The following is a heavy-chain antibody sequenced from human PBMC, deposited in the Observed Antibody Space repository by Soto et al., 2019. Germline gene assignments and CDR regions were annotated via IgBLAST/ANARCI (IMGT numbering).Heavy chain of an antibody. CDR1: AYTFTNYG. J-gene: IGHJ4*02. CDR2: ISANNGNT. V-gene: IGHV1-18*01. D-gene: IGHD1-26*01. Sequence: ASVKVSCKASAYTFTNYGISWVRQAPGQGLEWMGWISANNGNTNYEQKLQGRVTMTTDTSTSTAYMELRSLRSDDTAVYYCARDRGSYALDYWGQGTLVTVSS. CDR3: ARDRGSYALDY.